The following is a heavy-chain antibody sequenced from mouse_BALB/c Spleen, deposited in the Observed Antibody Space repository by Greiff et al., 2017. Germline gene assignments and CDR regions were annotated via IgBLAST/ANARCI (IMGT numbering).Heavy chain of an antibody. V-gene: IGHV14-3*02. J-gene: IGHJ2*01. CDR3: AHITTVVASFDY. D-gene: IGHD1-1*01. Sequence: EVQLQQSGAELVKPGASVKLSCTASGFNIKDTYMHWVKQRPEQGLEWIGRIDPANGNTKYDPKFQGKATITADTSSNTAYLQLSSLTSEDTAVYYCAHITTVVASFDYWGQGTTLTVSS. CDR1: GFNIKDTY. CDR2: IDPANGNT.